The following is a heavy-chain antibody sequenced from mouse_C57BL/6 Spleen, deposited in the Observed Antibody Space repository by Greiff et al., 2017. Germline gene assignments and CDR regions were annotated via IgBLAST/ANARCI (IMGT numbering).Heavy chain of an antibody. D-gene: IGHD2-12*01. CDR2: IYPSDSYT. CDR3: ARGGSYFFDY. V-gene: IGHV1-69*01. J-gene: IGHJ2*01. Sequence: VQLQQPGAELVMPGASVKLSCKASGYTFTSYWMNWVKQRPGQGLEWIGEIYPSDSYTNYNQKFKGKSTLTVDKSSSTAYMQLSSLTSEDSAVYYCARGGSYFFDYWGQGTTLTVSS. CDR1: GYTFTSYW.